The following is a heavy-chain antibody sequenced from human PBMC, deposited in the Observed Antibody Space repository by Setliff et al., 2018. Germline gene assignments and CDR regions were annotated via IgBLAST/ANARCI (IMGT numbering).Heavy chain of an antibody. CDR2: ISSSGSYT. D-gene: IGHD6-25*01. CDR3: VRDTTSGWMLTN. J-gene: IGHJ4*02. CDR1: GFTFSSYA. V-gene: IGHV3-21*01. Sequence: GGSLRLSCAASGFTFSSYAMSWVRQAPGKGLEWVSGISSSGSYTYYAASVKGRFTISRDNAKNSLYLQMNSLRAEDTAVYYCVRDTTSGWMLTNWGQGTLVTVSS.